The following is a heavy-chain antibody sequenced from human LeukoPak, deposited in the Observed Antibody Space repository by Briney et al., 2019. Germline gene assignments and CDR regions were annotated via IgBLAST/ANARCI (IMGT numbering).Heavy chain of an antibody. Sequence: GGSLRLSCAASGFTFNNYGMHWVRQAPGNGLLWVPRINTDGSSTSYADSVKGRFTISRDDAKNTLYLQMNSLRAEDTAVYYCARDDILTGYTLDYWGRGTLVTVSS. CDR3: ARDDILTGYTLDY. D-gene: IGHD3-9*01. V-gene: IGHV3-74*01. J-gene: IGHJ4*02. CDR2: INTDGSST. CDR1: GFTFNNYG.